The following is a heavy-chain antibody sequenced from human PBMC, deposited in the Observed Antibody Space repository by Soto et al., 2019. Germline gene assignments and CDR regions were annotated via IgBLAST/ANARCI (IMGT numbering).Heavy chain of an antibody. D-gene: IGHD3-3*01. CDR2: IYYSGST. CDR3: AINVLRFLEWFPDYFDY. Sequence: KPSETLSLTCTVSGGSISSGDYYWSWIRQPPGKGLEWIGYIYYSGSTYYNPSLKSRVTISVDTSKNQFSLKLSSVTAADTAVYYCAINVLRFLEWFPDYFDYWGQGTLVTVSS. J-gene: IGHJ4*02. CDR1: GGSISSGDYY. V-gene: IGHV4-30-4*01.